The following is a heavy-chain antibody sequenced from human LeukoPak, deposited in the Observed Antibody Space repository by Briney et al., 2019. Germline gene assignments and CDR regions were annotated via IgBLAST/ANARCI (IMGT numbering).Heavy chain of an antibody. CDR1: GFTFTIFG. Sequence: GGSLRLSCAASGFTFTIFGLNWVRQAPGKGPEWVSYIDARSGITYYADSVQGRFTLSRDNARESVFLQMDSLRVDDTAVYYCARTYDFGRGPPGDAFDNWGPGTWVIVSS. CDR2: IDARSGIT. CDR3: ARTYDFGRGPPGDAFDN. D-gene: IGHD3-3*01. J-gene: IGHJ3*02. V-gene: IGHV3-48*01.